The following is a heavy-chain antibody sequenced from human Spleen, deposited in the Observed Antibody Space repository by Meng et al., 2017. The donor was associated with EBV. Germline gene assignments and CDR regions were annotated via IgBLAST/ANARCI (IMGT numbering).Heavy chain of an antibody. J-gene: IGHJ4*01. D-gene: IGHD2-15*01. CDR1: GDSISSFYY. V-gene: IGHV4-39*01. CDR3: ARQGCGGGSCYESRGKFDY. CDR2: VHYTGST. Sequence: QRGELGPGQVKPSETLSLTCTVSGDSISSFYYWGWIRQPPGRGLEWIGSVHYTGSTYYSPSLKSRVTVSVDTSKNQFSLRLTSVTAADTAVYYCARQGCGGGSCYESRGKFDYWGHGTLVTVSS.